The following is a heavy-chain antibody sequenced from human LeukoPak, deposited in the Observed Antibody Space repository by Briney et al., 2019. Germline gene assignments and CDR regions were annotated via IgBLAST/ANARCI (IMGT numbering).Heavy chain of an antibody. CDR2: TYYRSKWYN. CDR1: GDSVSSNSAA. CDR3: ARDLQVLRYGLLENYYYGMDV. V-gene: IGHV6-1*01. J-gene: IGHJ6*02. Sequence: SQTLSLTCAISGDSVSSNSAAWNWIRQSPSRGLEWLGRTYYRSKWYNDYAVSVKSRITINPDTSKNQFSLQLNSVTPEDTAVYYCARDLQVLRYGLLENYYYGMDVWGQGTTVTVSS. D-gene: IGHD5-18*01.